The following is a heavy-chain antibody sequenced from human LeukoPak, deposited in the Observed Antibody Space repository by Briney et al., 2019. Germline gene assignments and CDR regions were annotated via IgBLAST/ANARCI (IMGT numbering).Heavy chain of an antibody. CDR3: ARKRGVGVDANAFDV. V-gene: IGHV4-38-2*02. D-gene: IGHD3-3*01. J-gene: IGHJ3*01. CDR1: GYSISSGYY. CDR2: IYHSGST. Sequence: SETLSLTCTVSGYSISSGYYWGWIRQPPGKGLEWIGSIYHSGSTYYNPSLKSRVTISVDTSKNQFSLKLSSVTAADTAVYYCARKRGVGVDANAFDVWGQGTVVTVSS.